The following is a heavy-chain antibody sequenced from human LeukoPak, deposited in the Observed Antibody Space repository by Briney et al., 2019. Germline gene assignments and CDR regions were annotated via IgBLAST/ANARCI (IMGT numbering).Heavy chain of an antibody. J-gene: IGHJ6*02. CDR1: GFTFSSYG. CDR3: AKMQARDGMDV. CDR2: ISYVGSNK. V-gene: IGHV3-30*18. Sequence: GGSLRLSCAASGFTFSSYGMHWVRQAPGKGLEWVAVISYVGSNKYYADSVKGRFTISRDNSKNTLYLQMNSLRAEDTAVYYCAKMQARDGMDVWGQGTTVTVSS.